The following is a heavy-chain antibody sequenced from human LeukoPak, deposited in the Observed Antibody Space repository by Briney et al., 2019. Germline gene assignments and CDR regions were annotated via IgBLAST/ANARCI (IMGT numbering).Heavy chain of an antibody. D-gene: IGHD2-15*01. CDR1: GGSFSGYY. V-gene: IGHV4-34*01. CDR3: ARVEGYCSGGSCYYYFDY. Sequence: SETLSLTCAVYGGSFSGYYWSWIRQPPGKGLEWIGEINHSGGTNYNPSLKSRVTISVDTSKNQFSLKLSSVTAADTAVYYCARVEGYCSGGSCYYYFDYWGQGTLVTVSS. CDR2: INHSGGT. J-gene: IGHJ4*02.